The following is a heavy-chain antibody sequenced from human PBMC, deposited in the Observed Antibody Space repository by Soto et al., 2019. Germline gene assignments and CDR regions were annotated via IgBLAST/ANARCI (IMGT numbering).Heavy chain of an antibody. V-gene: IGHV1-3*01. Sequence: SVKVSCKASGYTFTSYAMHWVRQAPGQRLEWMGWINAGNGNTKYSQKFQGRVTITRDTSASTAYMELRSLRSEDTAVYYCAAGPPGIAVAGTPTREYNWFDPWGQGTFATVS. CDR3: AAGPPGIAVAGTPTREYNWFDP. D-gene: IGHD6-19*01. CDR2: INAGNGNT. CDR1: GYTFTSYA. J-gene: IGHJ5*02.